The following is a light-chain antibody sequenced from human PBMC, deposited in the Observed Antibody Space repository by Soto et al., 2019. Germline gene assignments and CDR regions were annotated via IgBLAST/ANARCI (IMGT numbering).Light chain of an antibody. CDR1: QSVSNNY. Sequence: EIVLTQSPRTLSLSPGERATLSCRASQSVSNNYLACYQQKPGHAPRLLIYGASNRATGIPERFSGSGSGTDFTLTISRLEPEDFAVYYCQQYGSSPRTFGQGTKVDIK. CDR3: QQYGSSPRT. CDR2: GAS. J-gene: IGKJ1*01. V-gene: IGKV3-20*01.